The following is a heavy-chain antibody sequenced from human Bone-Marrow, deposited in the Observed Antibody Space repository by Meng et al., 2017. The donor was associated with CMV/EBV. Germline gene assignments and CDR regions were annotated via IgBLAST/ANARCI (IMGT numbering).Heavy chain of an antibody. V-gene: IGHV1-24*01. CDR3: ATDYFRRYSSSWRFDY. CDR1: GYTLTELS. D-gene: IGHD6-13*01. Sequence: QVRVVQSGAEVKKPGASVKVSCKVSGYTLTELSMHWVRQAPGKGLEWMGGFDPEDGETIYAQKFQGRVTMTEDTSTDTAYMELSSLRSEDTAVYYCATDYFRRYSSSWRFDYWGQGTLVTVSS. CDR2: FDPEDGET. J-gene: IGHJ4*02.